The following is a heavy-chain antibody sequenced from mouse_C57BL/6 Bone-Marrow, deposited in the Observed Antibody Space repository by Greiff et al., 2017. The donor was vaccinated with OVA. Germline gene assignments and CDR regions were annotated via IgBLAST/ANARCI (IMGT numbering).Heavy chain of an antibody. D-gene: IGHD1-1*01. CDR1: GFTFSDYG. V-gene: IGHV5-17*01. CDR3: ARNYYPFAY. J-gene: IGHJ3*01. CDR2: ISSGSSTI. Sequence: EVKLVESGGGLVKPGGSLKLSCAASGFTFSDYGMHWVRQAPEKGLEWVAYISSGSSTIYYADTVKGRFTISRDNAKNTLFLQMTSLRSEDTAMYYCARNYYPFAYWGQGTLVTVSA.